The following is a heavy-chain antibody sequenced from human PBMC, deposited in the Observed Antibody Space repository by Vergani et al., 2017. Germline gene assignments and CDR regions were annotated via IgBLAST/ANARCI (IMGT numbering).Heavy chain of an antibody. CDR2: ISGSGGST. V-gene: IGHV3-23*01. Sequence: VQLLESGGGLVQPGGSLRLSCAASGFTFSSYAMSWVRQAPGKGLEWVSAISGSGGSTYYADSVKGRFTIPRDNSKNTLYLQMNSLRAEDTAVYYCARRLGVNYYYGMDVWGQGTTVTVSS. D-gene: IGHD3-10*01. CDR1: GFTFSSYA. J-gene: IGHJ6*02. CDR3: ARRLGVNYYYGMDV.